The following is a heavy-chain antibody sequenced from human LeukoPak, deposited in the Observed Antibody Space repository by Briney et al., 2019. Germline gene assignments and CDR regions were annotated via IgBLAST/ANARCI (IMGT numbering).Heavy chain of an antibody. CDR1: GGSISGYY. CDR3: ARSRVVGATTPFDY. J-gene: IGHJ4*02. V-gene: IGHV4-59*01. Sequence: SETLSLTCTVSGGSISGYYWSWIRQPPGRGLEWIGYIYNSGSTNHNPSLKSRVAISVDTSKNQFSLKLSSVTAADTAVYYYARSRVVGATTPFDYWGQGTLVTVSS. D-gene: IGHD1-26*01. CDR2: IYNSGST.